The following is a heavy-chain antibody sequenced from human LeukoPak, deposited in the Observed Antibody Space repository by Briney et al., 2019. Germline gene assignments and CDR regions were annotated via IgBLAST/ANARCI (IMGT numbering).Heavy chain of an antibody. CDR3: ARDVGPADY. CDR1: GVIFSSYW. CDR2: IKQDGSEK. J-gene: IGHJ4*02. Sequence: GRSLRLSCAASGVIFSSYWMSWVRQTPGKGLEWVANIKQDGSEKYYVDSVKGRFTISRDNAKNSLYLQMNSLRAEDTAVYYCARDVGPADYWGQGTLVTVSS. V-gene: IGHV3-7*01.